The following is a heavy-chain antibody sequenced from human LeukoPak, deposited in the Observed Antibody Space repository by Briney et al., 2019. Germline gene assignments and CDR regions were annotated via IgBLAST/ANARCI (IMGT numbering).Heavy chain of an antibody. CDR1: GFTFSSYS. CDR3: ARMNSSSYYYGMDV. V-gene: IGHV4-34*01. D-gene: IGHD6-6*01. Sequence: GSLRLSCAASGFTFSSYSMNWVRQPPGKGLEWIGEINHSGSTNYNPSLKSRVTISVDTSKNQFSLKLSSVTAADTAVYYCARMNSSSYYYGMDVWGQGTMVTVSS. J-gene: IGHJ6*02. CDR2: INHSGST.